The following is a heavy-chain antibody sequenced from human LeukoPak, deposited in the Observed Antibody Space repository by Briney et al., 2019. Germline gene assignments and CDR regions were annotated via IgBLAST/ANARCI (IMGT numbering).Heavy chain of an antibody. CDR3: ARLGLKVAGIFY. D-gene: IGHD6-19*01. CDR2: IYYSGST. Sequence: SETLSLTCTVSGGSISSSSYYWGWIRQPPGKGLEWIGSIYYSGSTYYNPSLKSRVTISVDTSKNQFSLKLSSVTAADTAVYYCARLGLKVAGIFYWGQGTLVTVSS. CDR1: GGSISSSSYY. J-gene: IGHJ4*02. V-gene: IGHV4-39*07.